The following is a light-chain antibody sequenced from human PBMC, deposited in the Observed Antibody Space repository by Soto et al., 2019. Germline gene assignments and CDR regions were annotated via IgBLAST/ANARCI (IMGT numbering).Light chain of an antibody. CDR1: SSDVGGYNY. J-gene: IGLJ1*01. CDR3: SSYAGGNTFYV. Sequence: QSALTQPPSASGSPGQSVTISCTGTSSDVGGYNYVSWYQQHPGKAPKLMIYEVSKRPSGVPDRFSGSKSGNTASLTVSGLQAEDEADYYCSSYAGGNTFYVFGTGTKVTVL. V-gene: IGLV2-8*01. CDR2: EVS.